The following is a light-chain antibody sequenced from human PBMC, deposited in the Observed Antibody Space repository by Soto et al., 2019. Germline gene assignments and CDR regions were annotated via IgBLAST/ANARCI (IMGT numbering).Light chain of an antibody. V-gene: IGKV3-20*01. CDR3: QRYGSLPWT. CDR1: QSVTSNF. J-gene: IGKJ1*01. CDR2: AAS. Sequence: EIVLTQSPGTLSVSPGERATLSCRGSQSVTSNFLAWYQQKPGKSPRLLISAASTRARDVPDRFSGSGSGTDFTLTITRLEPEDFAVYYCQRYGSLPWTFGQGTKVE.